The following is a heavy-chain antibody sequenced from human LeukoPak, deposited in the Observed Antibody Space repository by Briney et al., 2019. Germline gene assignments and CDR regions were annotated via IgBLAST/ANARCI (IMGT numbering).Heavy chain of an antibody. J-gene: IGHJ4*02. D-gene: IGHD1-14*01. CDR1: GGPIKNWC. V-gene: IGHV4-4*07. CDR3: ATGAGVFDY. CDR2: LCLRADV. Sequence: SETLSLTCSVAGGPIKNWCGNWVRHPAGKRLEWIGTLCLRADVNYKPSLRSRLTMSADMSNNEISLQLTSVTAADTAVYYCATGAGVFDYWGRGILVTVSS.